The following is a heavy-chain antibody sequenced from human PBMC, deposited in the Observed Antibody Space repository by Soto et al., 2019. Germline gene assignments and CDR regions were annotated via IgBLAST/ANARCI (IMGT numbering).Heavy chain of an antibody. CDR1: GFSFSPHT. J-gene: IGHJ3*02. CDR3: TREYGSTDNYNAFDM. Sequence: QVPLVQSGAEVKKPGASVQVSCRATGFSFSPHTMFWMRQAPGQSLEWMGWINPDNGNTLYSQTVQGRLTITRDTAAKTVCLELSSLRSEDTAVYYCTREYGSTDNYNAFDMWGQGTMVTVST. CDR2: INPDNGNT. D-gene: IGHD3-10*01. V-gene: IGHV1-3*01.